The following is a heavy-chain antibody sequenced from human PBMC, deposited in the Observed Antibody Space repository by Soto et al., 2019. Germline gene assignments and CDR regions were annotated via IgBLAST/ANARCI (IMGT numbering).Heavy chain of an antibody. V-gene: IGHV4-59*01. D-gene: IGHD2-21*02. CDR2: VYYSGGA. Sequence: PSETLSLTCTVSGGSIRGYYWSWIRQPPGKALEWIGNVYYSGGAKYNPSDKRRVSISVDTSKDQFSLNLSSVTAADTAAYYCTRDGDGRMTTNPYYYYGMDVWGQGITVTVSS. CDR3: TRDGDGRMTTNPYYYYGMDV. CDR1: GGSIRGYY. J-gene: IGHJ6*02.